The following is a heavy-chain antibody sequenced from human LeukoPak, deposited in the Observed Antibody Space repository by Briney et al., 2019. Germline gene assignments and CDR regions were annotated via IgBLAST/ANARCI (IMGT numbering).Heavy chain of an antibody. D-gene: IGHD1-26*01. CDR1: GFTFSSYW. CDR3: ARDWGEWELPPAHDY. V-gene: IGHV3-74*01. Sequence: PGGSLRLSCAASGFTFSSYWMHWVRHAPGKGLVWVSRISSEGSSISYADSVKGRFTISRDNAKNTLYLQMNSLRAEDTAAYYCARDWGEWELPPAHDYWGQGTLVTVSS. J-gene: IGHJ4*02. CDR2: ISSEGSSI.